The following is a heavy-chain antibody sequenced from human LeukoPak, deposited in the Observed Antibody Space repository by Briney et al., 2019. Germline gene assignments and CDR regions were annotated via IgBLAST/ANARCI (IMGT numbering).Heavy chain of an antibody. CDR3: ASQFWWAAVAGTTLDY. D-gene: IGHD6-19*01. V-gene: IGHV3-7*05. CDR2: IKEDGSEK. Sequence: GGSLRLSCIASGFTFSGYWMSWVRQAPGGGLEWVANIKEDGSEKYYVDSVKGRFTISRDNAKISLYLQMNSLRAEDTAVYFCASQFWWAAVAGTTLDYWGQGTLVTVSS. CDR1: GFTFSGYW. J-gene: IGHJ4*02.